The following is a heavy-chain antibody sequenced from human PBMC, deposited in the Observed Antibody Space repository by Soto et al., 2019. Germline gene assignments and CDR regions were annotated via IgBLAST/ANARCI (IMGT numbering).Heavy chain of an antibody. Sequence: QITLKESGPTLVKPTQTLTLTCTFSGFSLSTNGVGVGWIRQPPGKALEWLALIYWDDDKRYSPSLKSRLTITKDTSKNQVVLTMTNMDPVDTATYYCVHGYCSSTSCYPHYYYDMDVWGQGTTVTVSS. D-gene: IGHD2-2*01. CDR3: VHGYCSSTSCYPHYYYDMDV. CDR2: IYWDDDK. J-gene: IGHJ6*02. CDR1: GFSLSTNGVG. V-gene: IGHV2-5*02.